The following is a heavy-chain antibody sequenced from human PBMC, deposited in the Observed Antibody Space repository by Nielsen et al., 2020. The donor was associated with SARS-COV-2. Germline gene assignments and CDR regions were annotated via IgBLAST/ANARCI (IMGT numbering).Heavy chain of an antibody. CDR3: AKAGSGWYSFSY. V-gene: IGHV3-23*01. CDR1: GFTFSSYW. CDR2: ISGSGGST. D-gene: IGHD6-19*01. J-gene: IGHJ4*02. Sequence: GESLKISCAASGFTFSSYWMHWVRQAPGKGLEWVSAISGSGGSTYYADSVKGRFTISRDNSKNTLYLQMNSLRAEDTAVYYCAKAGSGWYSFSYWGQGTLVTVSS.